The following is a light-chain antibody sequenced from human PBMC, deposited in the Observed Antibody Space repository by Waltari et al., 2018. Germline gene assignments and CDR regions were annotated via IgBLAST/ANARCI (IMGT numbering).Light chain of an antibody. CDR2: GAS. CDR3: QQYGSSSYT. Sequence: EIVLTQSPGTLSLSPGERATLSCRASQSVSSSYLGWYQQKRGQAPRLLIHGASSRATGIPDRFSGSGSGTDFTLTISRLEPEDFAVYYCQQYGSSSYTFGQGTKVEI. V-gene: IGKV3-20*01. CDR1: QSVSSSY. J-gene: IGKJ2*01.